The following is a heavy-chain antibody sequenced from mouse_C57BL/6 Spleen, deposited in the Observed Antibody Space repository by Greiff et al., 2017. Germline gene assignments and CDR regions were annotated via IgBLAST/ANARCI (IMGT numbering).Heavy chain of an antibody. J-gene: IGHJ2*01. Sequence: EVQLQQSGPGLVKPSQSLSLTCSVTGYSITSGYYWNWIRQFPGNKLEWMGYISYDGSNNYNPSLKNRISITRDTSKNQFFLKLNSVTTEDTATYYCASLYYYGSSPFDYWGQGTTLTVSS. CDR3: ASLYYYGSSPFDY. CDR1: GYSITSGYY. V-gene: IGHV3-6*01. D-gene: IGHD1-1*01. CDR2: ISYDGSN.